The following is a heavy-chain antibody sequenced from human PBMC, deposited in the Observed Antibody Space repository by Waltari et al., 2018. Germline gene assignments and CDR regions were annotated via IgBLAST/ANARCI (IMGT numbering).Heavy chain of an antibody. Sequence: QVQLVQSGAEVKKPGASVKVSCKASGYTFTGYYMHWVRQAPGQGLEWMGWINPNSGGTNYAQKFQGRVTMTRDTSISTAYMELSRLRSDDTAVYYCARDPGGYFDSRDFDYWGQGTLVTVSS. D-gene: IGHD3-22*01. CDR3: ARDPGGYFDSRDFDY. CDR2: INPNSGGT. J-gene: IGHJ4*02. V-gene: IGHV1-2*02. CDR1: GYTFTGYY.